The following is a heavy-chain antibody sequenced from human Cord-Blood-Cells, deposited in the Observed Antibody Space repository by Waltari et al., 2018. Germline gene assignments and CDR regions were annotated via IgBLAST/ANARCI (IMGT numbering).Heavy chain of an antibody. CDR2: FDPEDGET. V-gene: IGHV1-24*01. J-gene: IGHJ4*02. Sequence: QVQLVQSGAEVTKPGASVKVSCKVSGYTLTELSMPWVRQAPGTGLEWMGGFDPEDGETIYAQKFQGRVTMTEDTSTDTAYMELSSLRSEDTAVYYCATSPTTITRYGSGSYYNYWGQGTLVTVSS. CDR1: GYTLTELS. D-gene: IGHD3-10*01. CDR3: ATSPTTITRYGSGSYYNY.